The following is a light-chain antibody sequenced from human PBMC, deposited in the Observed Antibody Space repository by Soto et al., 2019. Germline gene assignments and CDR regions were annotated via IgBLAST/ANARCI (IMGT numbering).Light chain of an antibody. CDR3: CSYAGSYMWV. CDR1: SSDVGGYNY. J-gene: IGLJ3*02. CDR2: DGS. Sequence: QSVLTQPRSVSGSPGQSVTISCTGTSSDVGGYNYVSWYHQYPGKAPKLMTYDGSKRPAGIPDRFSGSKSGNTASLTISGLQAEDEADYYCCSYAGSYMWVFGGGTKLTVL. V-gene: IGLV2-11*01.